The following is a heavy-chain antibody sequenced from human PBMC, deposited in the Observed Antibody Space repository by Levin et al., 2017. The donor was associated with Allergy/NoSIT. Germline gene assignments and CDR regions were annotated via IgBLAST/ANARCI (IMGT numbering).Heavy chain of an antibody. CDR1: GFTFSSYS. V-gene: IGHV3-21*01. Sequence: PGGSLRLSCAASGFTFSSYSMNWVRQAPGKGLEWVSSISSSSSYIYYADSVKGRFTISRDNAKNSLYLQMNSLRAEDTAVYYCAYNYVFNTLLAFDIWGQGTMVTVSS. CDR3: AYNYVFNTLLAFDI. D-gene: IGHD1-20*01. CDR2: ISSSSSYI. J-gene: IGHJ3*02.